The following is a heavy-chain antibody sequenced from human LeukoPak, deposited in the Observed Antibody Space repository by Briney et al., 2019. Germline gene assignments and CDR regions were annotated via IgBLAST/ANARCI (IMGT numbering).Heavy chain of an antibody. V-gene: IGHV4-34*01. CDR1: GGSFSRFY. CDR3: ARGATISETGYFDF. CDR2: IDHRGDT. Sequence: SETLSLTCAVYGGSFSRFYWSWIRQSPGKGLEWIAEIDHRGDTNYNPSVKSRVTVSVDTSKNQSSLKVRSLSAADTAVYYCARGATISETGYFDFWGQGTLVTVSS. J-gene: IGHJ4*03. D-gene: IGHD5-24*01.